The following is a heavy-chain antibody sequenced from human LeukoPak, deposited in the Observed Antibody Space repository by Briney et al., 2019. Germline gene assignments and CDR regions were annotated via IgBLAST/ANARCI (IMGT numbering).Heavy chain of an antibody. J-gene: IGHJ4*02. D-gene: IGHD3-16*01. Sequence: GGSLRLSCAASGFNFEISWMTWVRQAPGKGLEWVTNVNREETGRYYVDSVKGRFTTSRDNARSSLYLQMNSLKTEDTAIYYCVRFSFAGPDTDYWGRGTLVTVSS. V-gene: IGHV3-7*01. CDR3: VRFSFAGPDTDY. CDR1: GFNFEISW. CDR2: VNREETGR.